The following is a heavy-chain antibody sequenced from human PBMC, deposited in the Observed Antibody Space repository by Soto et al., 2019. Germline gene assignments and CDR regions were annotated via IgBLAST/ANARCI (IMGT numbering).Heavy chain of an antibody. CDR3: AADKGYSYGYGTY. D-gene: IGHD5-18*01. V-gene: IGHV1-58*01. Sequence: GASVKVSCKASGFTFTSSAAQWVRQARGQRLEWIGWIVVGSGNTDYAQKLQERVTITRDMSTSTAYMELSSLRSEDTAVYYCAADKGYSYGYGTYWGQGTLVTVSS. J-gene: IGHJ4*02. CDR2: IVVGSGNT. CDR1: GFTFTSSA.